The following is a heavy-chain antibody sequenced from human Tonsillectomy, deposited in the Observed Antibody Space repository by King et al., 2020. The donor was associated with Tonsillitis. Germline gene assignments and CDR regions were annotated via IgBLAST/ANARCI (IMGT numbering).Heavy chain of an antibody. CDR2: ISSNISTI. Sequence: VQLVESGGGLVQPGGSLRLSCAASGFTFSSYSMNWVRQAPGKGLEWVSYISSNISTIYYADSVKGRFTISRDNAKNSLYLQMNSLRAEDTAVYYCARGPPSSRTFDYWGQGTLVTVSS. D-gene: IGHD6-19*01. V-gene: IGHV3-48*01. J-gene: IGHJ4*02. CDR3: ARGPPSSRTFDY. CDR1: GFTFSSYS.